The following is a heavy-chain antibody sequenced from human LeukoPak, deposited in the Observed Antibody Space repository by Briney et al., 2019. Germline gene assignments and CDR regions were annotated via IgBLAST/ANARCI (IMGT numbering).Heavy chain of an antibody. CDR2: IYPADSDT. V-gene: IGHV5-51*01. CDR1: AYNFKYYW. J-gene: IGHJ4*02. CDR3: ARLTSGTTEGYVDY. Sequence: GESLKISCQGSAYNFKYYWIAWVRQVPGKGLEWMGIIYPADSDTRYSPSFQGQVTISADKSINTAYLQWSSLKASDTAMYYCARLTSGTTEGYVDYWGQGTLVTVSS. D-gene: IGHD1-1*01.